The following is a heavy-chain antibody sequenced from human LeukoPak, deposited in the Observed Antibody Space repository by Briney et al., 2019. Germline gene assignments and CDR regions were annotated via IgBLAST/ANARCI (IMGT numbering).Heavy chain of an antibody. V-gene: IGHV3-30*18. CDR2: ISYDGSNK. CDR1: GFTFSSYG. D-gene: IGHD6-19*01. CDR3: AKGSTLTAASSSDFDY. J-gene: IGHJ4*02. Sequence: GGSLRLSCAASGFTFSSYGMHWVRQAPGKGLEWVAIISYDGSNKYYADSVKGRFTISRDNSKNTLYLQMNSLRAEDTAVYYCAKGSTLTAASSSDFDYWGQGTLVTVSS.